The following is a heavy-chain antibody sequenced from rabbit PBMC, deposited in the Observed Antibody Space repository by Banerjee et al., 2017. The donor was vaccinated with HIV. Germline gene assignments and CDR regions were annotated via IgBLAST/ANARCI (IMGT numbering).Heavy chain of an antibody. Sequence: QSLEESGGGLVKPGASLTLTCKASGFSFNSGYYMCWVRQAPGKGLELIACIYTSNGSTWYASWVNGRFTISRSTSLNTVDLKMTSLTAADTATYFCARESAGYAGYGYAADYGMDLWGPGTLVTVS. J-gene: IGHJ6*01. D-gene: IGHD6-1*01. CDR3: ARESAGYAGYGYAADYGMDL. V-gene: IGHV1S43*01. CDR2: IYTSNGST. CDR1: GFSFNSGYY.